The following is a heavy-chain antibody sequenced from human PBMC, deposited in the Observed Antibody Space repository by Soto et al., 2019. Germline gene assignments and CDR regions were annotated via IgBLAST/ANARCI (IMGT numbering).Heavy chain of an antibody. CDR2: ITGSGGNT. CDR1: GFTFSTYA. CDR3: ANHDRMGMTTLYYYYMGV. Sequence: EVQLLESGGDLVQPGGSLRLSCAASGFTFSTYAMSWVRQAPGKGLEWVSSITGSGGNTYYAGSVKGRFAISRDNSKNTLYLQITGLRAEDTAVYYCANHDRMGMTTLYYYYMGVWGEGTTVTVSS. J-gene: IGHJ6*03. V-gene: IGHV3-23*01. D-gene: IGHD3-16*01.